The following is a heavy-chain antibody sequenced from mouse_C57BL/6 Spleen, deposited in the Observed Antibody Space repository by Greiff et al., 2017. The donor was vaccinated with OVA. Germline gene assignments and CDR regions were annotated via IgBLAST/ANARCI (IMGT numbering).Heavy chain of an antibody. CDR3: ARSRDYEDYYAMDY. CDR1: GYTFTSYW. J-gene: IGHJ4*01. V-gene: IGHV1-52*01. D-gene: IGHD1-1*01. Sequence: VQLQQPGAELVRPGSSVKLSCKASGYTFTSYWMHWVKQRPIQGLEWIGNIDPSDSETHYNQKFKDKATLTVDKSSSTAYMQLSSLTSEDSAVYYCARSRDYEDYYAMDYWGQGTSVTVSS. CDR2: IDPSDSET.